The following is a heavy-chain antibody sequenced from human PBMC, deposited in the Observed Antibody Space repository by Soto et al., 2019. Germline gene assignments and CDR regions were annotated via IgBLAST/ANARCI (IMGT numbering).Heavy chain of an antibody. D-gene: IGHD6-13*01. CDR2: INHSGST. J-gene: IGHJ4*02. CDR3: ARANRIAAAGIPPPNFDY. Sequence: SETLSLTCAVYGGSCSGYYWSWIRQPPGKGLEWIGEINHSGSTNYNPSLKSRVTISVDTSKNQFSLKLSSVTAADTAVYYCARANRIAAAGIPPPNFDYWGQGTLVTVSS. CDR1: GGSCSGYY. V-gene: IGHV4-34*01.